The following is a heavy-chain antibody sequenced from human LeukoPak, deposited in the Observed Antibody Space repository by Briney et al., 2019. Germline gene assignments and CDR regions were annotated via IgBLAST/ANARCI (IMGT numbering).Heavy chain of an antibody. CDR3: ARDKGVAARRGAFDI. V-gene: IGHV4-59*01. J-gene: IGHJ3*02. CDR1: GGSISSYD. Sequence: SETLSLTCTVSGGSISSYDWSWIRQPPGKGLEWIGYIYYSGSTNYNPSLKSRVTISVDTSKNQFSLKLSSVTAADTAVYYCARDKGVAARRGAFDIWGQGTMVTVSS. D-gene: IGHD6-6*01. CDR2: IYYSGST.